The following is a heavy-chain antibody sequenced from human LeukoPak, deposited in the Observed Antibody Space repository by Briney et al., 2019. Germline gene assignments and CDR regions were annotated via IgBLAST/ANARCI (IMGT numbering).Heavy chain of an antibody. CDR2: INPNGGGT. D-gene: IGHD1-26*01. CDR1: GYTFTGYY. Sequence: GASVKVSCKASGYTFTGYYMHWVRQAPGQGLEWMGWINPNGGGTNYAQKFQGRVTMTRDTSISTAYMELSRLRSDDTAVYYCARTGNSGSPFDYWGQGTLVTVSS. J-gene: IGHJ4*02. V-gene: IGHV1-2*02. CDR3: ARTGNSGSPFDY.